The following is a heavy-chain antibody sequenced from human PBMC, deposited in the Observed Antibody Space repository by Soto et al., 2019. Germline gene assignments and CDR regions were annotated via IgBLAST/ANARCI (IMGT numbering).Heavy chain of an antibody. CDR2: IIPIFGTA. J-gene: IGHJ5*02. CDR3: ARDFTAAPGWFDP. D-gene: IGHD6-13*01. Sequence: SVKVSCKASGGTFSSYTISWVRQAPGQGLEWMGGIIPIFGTANYVQKFQGRVTITADESTSTAYMELSSLRSEDTAVYYCARDFTAAPGWFDPWGQGTLVTVSS. V-gene: IGHV1-69*13. CDR1: GGTFSSYT.